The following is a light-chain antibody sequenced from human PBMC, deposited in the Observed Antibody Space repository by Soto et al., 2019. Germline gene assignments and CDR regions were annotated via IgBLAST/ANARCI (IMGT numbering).Light chain of an antibody. Sequence: EIVLTQSPATLSLSPGERATLSCRASQSVNNFLAWYQQRPGQAPRLLMYEASNRATGVPARFSGSGSGTDFTLTISSLQSEDFAAYYCQQYNKWPQITFGQGTRLEI. CDR2: EAS. J-gene: IGKJ5*01. CDR1: QSVNNF. CDR3: QQYNKWPQIT. V-gene: IGKV3D-15*01.